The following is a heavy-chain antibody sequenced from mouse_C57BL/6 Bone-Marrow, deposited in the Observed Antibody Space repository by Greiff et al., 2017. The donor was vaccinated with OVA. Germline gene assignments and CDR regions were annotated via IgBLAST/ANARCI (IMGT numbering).Heavy chain of an antibody. CDR2: IDPETGGT. Sequence: ESGAELVRPGASVTLSCKASGYTFTDYEMHWVKQTPVHGLEWIGAIDPETGGTAYNQKFKGKAILTADKSSSTAYMELRSLTSEDSAVYYCTRDCITTVVALYWYFDVWGTGTTVTVSS. D-gene: IGHD1-1*01. V-gene: IGHV1-15*01. J-gene: IGHJ1*03. CDR1: GYTFTDYE. CDR3: TRDCITTVVALYWYFDV.